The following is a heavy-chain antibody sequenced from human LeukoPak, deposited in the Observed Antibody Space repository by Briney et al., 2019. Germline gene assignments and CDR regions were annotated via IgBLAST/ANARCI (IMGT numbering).Heavy chain of an antibody. Sequence: GGSLRLSCAASGFTFSSYEMNWVRQAPGKGLEWVSYISSSGSTIYYADSVKGRFTISRDNAKNSLYLQMNSLRAEDTAVYYCARGFEGLRYFDWLSSTFDCWGQGTLVTVSS. CDR2: ISSSGSTI. J-gene: IGHJ4*02. D-gene: IGHD3-9*01. CDR1: GFTFSSYE. V-gene: IGHV3-48*03. CDR3: ARGFEGLRYFDWLSSTFDC.